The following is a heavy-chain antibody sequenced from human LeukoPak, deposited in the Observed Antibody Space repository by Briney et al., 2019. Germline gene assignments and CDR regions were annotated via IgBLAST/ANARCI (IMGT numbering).Heavy chain of an antibody. CDR2: INHSGST. J-gene: IGHJ3*02. V-gene: IGHV4-34*01. CDR1: GGSFSGYY. Sequence: SETLSLTCAVYGGSFSGYYWSWIRQPPGKGLEWIGEINHSGSTNYNPSLKSRVTISVDTSKNQFSLKLSSVTAADTAVYYCASVSNYYGSGSYLRAFDIWGQGAMVTVSS. D-gene: IGHD3-10*01. CDR3: ASVSNYYGSGSYLRAFDI.